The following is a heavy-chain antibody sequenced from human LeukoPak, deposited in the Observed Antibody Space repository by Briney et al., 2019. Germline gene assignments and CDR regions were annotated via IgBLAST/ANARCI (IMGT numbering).Heavy chain of an antibody. CDR1: GGTFSSYA. Sequence: ASVKVSCKASGGTFSSYAISWVRQAPGQGLEWMGWMNPNSGNTGYAQKFQGRVTMTRNTSISTAYMELSSLRSEDTAVYYCARIGTGIAVAGRGYYFDYWGQGTLVTVSS. V-gene: IGHV1-8*02. J-gene: IGHJ4*02. CDR3: ARIGTGIAVAGRGYYFDY. CDR2: MNPNSGNT. D-gene: IGHD6-19*01.